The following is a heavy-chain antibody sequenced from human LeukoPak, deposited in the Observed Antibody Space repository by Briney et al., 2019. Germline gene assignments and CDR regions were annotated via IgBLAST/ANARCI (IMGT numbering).Heavy chain of an antibody. CDR2: IRYSGST. Sequence: SETLSLTCEVSGDSLSSGGYSWSWIRQPPGKGLEWIGYIRYSGSTYYNPSLKSRVTISVDTSKNQFSLKLSSVTAADTAVYYCARRRIQLWLKIFDYWGQGTLVTVSS. CDR1: GDSLSSGGYS. D-gene: IGHD5-18*01. J-gene: IGHJ4*02. V-gene: IGHV4-30-4*07. CDR3: ARRRIQLWLKIFDY.